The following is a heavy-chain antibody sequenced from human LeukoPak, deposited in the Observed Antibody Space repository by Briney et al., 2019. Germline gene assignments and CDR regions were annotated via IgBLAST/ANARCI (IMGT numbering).Heavy chain of an antibody. CDR1: GFTFSSYG. D-gene: IGHD4-17*01. CDR2: ISYDGSNK. CDR3: AREAGTTVTTRGYFDY. J-gene: IGHJ4*02. V-gene: IGHV3-30*03. Sequence: GGSLRLSCAASGFTFSSYGMHWVRQAPGKGLEWVAVISYDGSNKYYADSVKGRFTISRDNSKNTLYLQMNSLRAEDTAVYYCAREAGTTVTTRGYFDYWGQGTLVTVSS.